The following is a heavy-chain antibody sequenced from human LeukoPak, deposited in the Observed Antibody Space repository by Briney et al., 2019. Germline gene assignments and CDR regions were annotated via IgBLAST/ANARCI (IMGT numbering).Heavy chain of an antibody. D-gene: IGHD2-21*01. CDR1: GDSISGVY. CDR2: VYYSGDT. Sequence: PSETLSLTCTVSGDSISGVYWSWIRQPPGKGLEWIGYVYYSGDTNYNPSLKSRVTMSLDTSKNQVSLRLSSVTAADTAVYYCARPPFAPPFDHWGRGTLLTVSS. J-gene: IGHJ4*02. V-gene: IGHV4-59*08. CDR3: ARPPFAPPFDH.